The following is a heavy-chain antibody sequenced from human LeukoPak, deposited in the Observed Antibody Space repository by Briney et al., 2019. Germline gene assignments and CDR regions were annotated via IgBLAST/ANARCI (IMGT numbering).Heavy chain of an antibody. CDR2: INHSGST. CDR3: ARGRLSVYYFDY. J-gene: IGHJ4*02. Sequence: SETLSLTCAVYGGSFSGYYWSWIRQPPGKGLEWIGEINHSGSTNYNPSLKSRVTISVDTSKNQFSLKLSSVTAADTAVYYCARGRLSVYYFDYCAKGPLVNGYS. CDR1: GGSFSGYY. D-gene: IGHD2-2*01. V-gene: IGHV4-34*01.